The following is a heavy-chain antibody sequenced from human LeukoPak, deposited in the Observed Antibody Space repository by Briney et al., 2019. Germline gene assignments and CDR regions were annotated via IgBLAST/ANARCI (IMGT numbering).Heavy chain of an antibody. J-gene: IGHJ4*02. V-gene: IGHV3-7*01. CDR3: ATYLNLGN. CDR2: IKPDGSEK. Sequence: EGSLRLSCAVSGFTFSTVWMSWVRQAPGKGLECVANIKPDGSEKYYVDSVKGRFTISRDNAKNSLYLQMDSLRAEDTAVYYCATYLNLGNWGQGTLVTVSS. CDR1: GFTFSTVW. D-gene: IGHD1-14*01.